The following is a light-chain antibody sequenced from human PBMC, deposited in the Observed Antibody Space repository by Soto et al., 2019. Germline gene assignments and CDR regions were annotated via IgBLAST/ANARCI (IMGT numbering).Light chain of an antibody. CDR2: DAS. J-gene: IGKJ4*01. CDR3: QQRGGWPLT. CDR1: QGVGRF. Sequence: EIVLTQSPATLSLSPGERAALSCRATQGVGRFLAWYQQKSGQAPRLLIYDASNRATGIPARFRGSGSVTDFTLAIDNLEPEDFAVYYCQQRGGWPLTFGGGTKVEIK. V-gene: IGKV3-11*01.